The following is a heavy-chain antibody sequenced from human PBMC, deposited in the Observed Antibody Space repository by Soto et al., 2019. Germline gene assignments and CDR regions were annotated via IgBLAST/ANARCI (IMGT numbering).Heavy chain of an antibody. CDR1: GGTFSSYA. J-gene: IGHJ6*02. Sequence: QVQLVQSGAEVKKPGSSVKVSCKASGGTFSSYAISWVRQAPGQGLEWMGGIIPIFGTANYAQKFQGRVTITADEATSTGCMELSSLRSEDTAVYYCARSLRYFDWSLAYYGMDVWGQGTTVTVSS. CDR2: IIPIFGTA. D-gene: IGHD3-9*01. CDR3: ARSLRYFDWSLAYYGMDV. V-gene: IGHV1-69*01.